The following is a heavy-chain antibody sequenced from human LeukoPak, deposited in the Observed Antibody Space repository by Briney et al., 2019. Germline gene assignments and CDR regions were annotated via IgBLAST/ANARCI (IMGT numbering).Heavy chain of an antibody. D-gene: IGHD2-21*01. J-gene: IGHJ4*02. CDR1: GGSFSGYY. CDR3: AATSRVVVSFDY. V-gene: IGHV4-31*11. CDR2: IYYSGST. Sequence: SETLSLTCAVYGGSFSGYYWSWIRQHPGKGLEWIGYIYYSGSTYYNPSLKSRVTISVDTSKNQFSLKLSSVTAADTAVYYCAATSRVVVSFDYWGQGTLVTVSS.